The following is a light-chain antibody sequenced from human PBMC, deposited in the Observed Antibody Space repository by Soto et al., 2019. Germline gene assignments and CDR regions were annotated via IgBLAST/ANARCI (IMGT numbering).Light chain of an antibody. J-gene: IGLJ2*01. V-gene: IGLV2-14*02. Sequence: QSALTQPASVSGSPGQSITISCTGTSGDVGTYNLVSWYQQHPGKAPKLLIYEGSKRPSGVSNRFSGSKSGNTASLTIYGLQAEDEADYYCSSYVSYSTFVVFGGGTKLTVL. CDR3: SSYVSYSTFVV. CDR2: EGS. CDR1: SGDVGTYNL.